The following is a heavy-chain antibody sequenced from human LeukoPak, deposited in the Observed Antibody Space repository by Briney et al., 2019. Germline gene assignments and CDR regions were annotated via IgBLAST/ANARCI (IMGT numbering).Heavy chain of an antibody. Sequence: GASVKVSCKASGYTFTSYGISWVRQAPGQGLEWMGRISAYNGNTNYAQKLQGRVTMTTDTSTSTAYMELRSLRSDDTAVYYCARVMITFGGVILHYFDYWGQGTLVTVSS. CDR1: GYTFTSYG. CDR2: ISAYNGNT. J-gene: IGHJ4*02. D-gene: IGHD3-16*02. V-gene: IGHV1-18*01. CDR3: ARVMITFGGVILHYFDY.